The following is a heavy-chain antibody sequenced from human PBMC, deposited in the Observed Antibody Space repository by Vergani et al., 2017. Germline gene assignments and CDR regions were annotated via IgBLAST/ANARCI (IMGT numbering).Heavy chain of an antibody. CDR2: IHNRGKT. J-gene: IGHJ2*01. Sequence: QVRLEESGPGLVKRSETLSLTCSVSGYSIGSGFYWAWIRQSPGEGLQWLTSIHNRGKTYHNPSLKSRVSVSLDTSKNRFSLNLTSVTATDTAVYYCARSQGDYWYFDLWGPGSLVTVSS. CDR3: ARSQGDYWYFDL. CDR1: GYSIGSGFY. D-gene: IGHD2-21*01. V-gene: IGHV4-38-2*01.